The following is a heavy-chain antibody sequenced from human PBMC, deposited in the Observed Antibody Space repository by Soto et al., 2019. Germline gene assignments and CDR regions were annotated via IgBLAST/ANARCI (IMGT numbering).Heavy chain of an antibody. CDR1: RFTFSRYA. Sequence: PGGSLRLSCAASRFTFSRYAMHWVRQAPGKGLEWVAVISYDGSNTYYADSVKGRFTISRDNSKNTLFLQINSLRAEDTAVYYCASDCSSYGYYYGMDVWGQGTTVTVSS. J-gene: IGHJ6*02. D-gene: IGHD5-18*01. CDR2: ISYDGSNT. CDR3: ASDCSSYGYYYGMDV. V-gene: IGHV3-30-3*01.